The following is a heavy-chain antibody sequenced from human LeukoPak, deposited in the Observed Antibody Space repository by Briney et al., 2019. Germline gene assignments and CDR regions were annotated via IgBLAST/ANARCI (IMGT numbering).Heavy chain of an antibody. Sequence: GGSLRLSCAASGFTFSSYAMLCPRQATDKGLEWVAFISYDGSNKYYADSVKGRFTISRDNSKNTLYLQMNSLRAEDTAVYYCARDPPRYYDSSGYSDAPDYWGQGTLVTVSS. J-gene: IGHJ4*02. D-gene: IGHD3-22*01. V-gene: IGHV3-30-3*01. CDR3: ARDPPRYYDSSGYSDAPDY. CDR1: GFTFSSYA. CDR2: ISYDGSNK.